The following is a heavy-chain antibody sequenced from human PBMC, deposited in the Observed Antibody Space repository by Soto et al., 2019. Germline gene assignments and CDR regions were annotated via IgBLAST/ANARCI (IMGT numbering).Heavy chain of an antibody. CDR2: IFPSGTT. CDR1: GGSLSGATYS. J-gene: IGHJ4*02. CDR3: ARSREFDY. V-gene: IGHV4-30-2*01. Sequence: SETLSLTCGVSGGSLSGATYSWNWIRQPPGKGLEWIGYIFPSGTTYYNPSLKGRVTISIDVSKNQFSLSLRSLTAADTAVYYCARSREFDYWSQGTLVTVSS.